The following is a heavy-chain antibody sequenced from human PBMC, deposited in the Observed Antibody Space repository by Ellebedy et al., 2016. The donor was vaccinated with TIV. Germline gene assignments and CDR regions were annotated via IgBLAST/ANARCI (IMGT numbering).Heavy chain of an antibody. D-gene: IGHD3-16*01. J-gene: IGHJ4*02. CDR2: IWYDGSNE. V-gene: IGHV3-33*08. CDR1: GFTFSSYG. CDR3: ARNRTRGGGDFDY. Sequence: PGGSLRLSCVVSGFTFSSYGMHWVRQAPGKGLEWVAVIWYDGSNEYYADSVKGRFTISRDNAKNSLYLQMNSLGVEDTAVYFCARNRTRGGGDFDYWGQGSLVSVSS.